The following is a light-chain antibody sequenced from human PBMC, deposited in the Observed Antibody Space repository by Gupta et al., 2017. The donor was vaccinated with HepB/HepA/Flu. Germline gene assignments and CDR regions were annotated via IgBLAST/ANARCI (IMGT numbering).Light chain of an antibody. V-gene: IGKV3-15*01. Sequence: ILMTQSPATLSVSPGERSTLSCRASQSVSYNLAWYQQTPGQAPRRLIYGASTRTTGVAARFSGIGSGTEFTLTISSLQSEDFAVYYCQHENNCPFTFGQGTLLDIK. CDR1: QSVSYN. J-gene: IGKJ5*01. CDR2: GAS. CDR3: QHENNCPFT.